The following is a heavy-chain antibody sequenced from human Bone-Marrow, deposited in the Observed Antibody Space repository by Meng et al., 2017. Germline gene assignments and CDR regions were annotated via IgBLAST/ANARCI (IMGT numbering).Heavy chain of an antibody. CDR1: GGSFSGYY. J-gene: IGHJ4*02. V-gene: IGHV4-34*01. Sequence: GSLRPSCAVYGGSFSGYYWSWIRQPPGKGLEWIGEINHSGSTNYNPSLKSRVAISVDTSKDQFSLKLSSVTAADTAVYYCARALGYWGQGRLATFSS. CDR2: INHSGST. CDR3: ARALGY. D-gene: IGHD7-27*01.